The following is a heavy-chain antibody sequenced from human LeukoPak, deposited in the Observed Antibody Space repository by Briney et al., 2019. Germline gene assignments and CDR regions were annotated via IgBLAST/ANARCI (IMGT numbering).Heavy chain of an antibody. CDR2: IKQDGSEK. J-gene: IGHJ4*02. Sequence: GGSLRLSCEASGFTLSDHWMTWVRQAPGKGVEWVAYIKQDGSEKYYVDSVKGRFTISRDNSKNSLYLQMNSLRAQDTAVYYCARGGWSLDYWGQGTLVTVSS. CDR3: ARGGWSLDY. D-gene: IGHD6-19*01. CDR1: GFTLSDHW. V-gene: IGHV3-7*04.